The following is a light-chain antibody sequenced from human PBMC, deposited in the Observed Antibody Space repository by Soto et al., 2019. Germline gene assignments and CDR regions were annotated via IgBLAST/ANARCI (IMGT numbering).Light chain of an antibody. V-gene: IGLV2-14*01. J-gene: IGLJ3*02. CDR3: SSYTSSSTWV. CDR1: SSDVGGYNY. Sequence: QSALTQPASVSGSPGQSITISCTGTSSDVGGYNYVSWYQQHPGKAPKLMIYEVSNRSSGVSNRFSASKSGSTASLTISGLQAEDEADYYCSSYTSSSTWVFSGGTKLTVL. CDR2: EVS.